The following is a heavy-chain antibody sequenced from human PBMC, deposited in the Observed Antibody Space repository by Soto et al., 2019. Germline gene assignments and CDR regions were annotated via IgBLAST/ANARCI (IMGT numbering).Heavy chain of an antibody. CDR2: ISGRGSTI. CDR1: GFTFSSYE. CDR3: ARVSPNFYYYGMDV. J-gene: IGHJ6*02. Sequence: EVQLVESGGDLVQPGGSLRLSCAASGFTFSSYEMIWVRHAPGKGLEGVSYISGRGSTIYYADSVKGRFTISRDNAKNSLYLQMNSLRAEDTAVYYCARVSPNFYYYGMDVWGQGTTVTVSS. V-gene: IGHV3-48*03.